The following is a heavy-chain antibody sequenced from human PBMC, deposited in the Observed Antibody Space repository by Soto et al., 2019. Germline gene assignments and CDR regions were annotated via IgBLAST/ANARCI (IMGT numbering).Heavy chain of an antibody. CDR2: IYHSGST. Sequence: ASETLSLTCAVSGGSISSSNWWSWVRQPPGKGLEWIGEIYHSGSTNYNPSLKSRVTISVDKSKNQFSLKLSSVTAADTAVYYCARGPSYYYDSSGYYRYWGQGTLVTVSS. D-gene: IGHD3-22*01. CDR1: GGSISSSNW. CDR3: ARGPSYYYDSSGYYRY. J-gene: IGHJ4*02. V-gene: IGHV4-4*02.